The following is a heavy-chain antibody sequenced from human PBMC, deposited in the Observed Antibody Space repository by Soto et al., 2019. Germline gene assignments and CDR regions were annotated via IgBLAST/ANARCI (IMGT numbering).Heavy chain of an antibody. Sequence: GGSLRLSCAASGFTFSSYAMSWVRQAPGKGLEWVSAISGSGGSTYYADSVKGRFTISRDNSKNTLYLQMNSLGAEDTAVYYCASGSPEYYDFWSGYYRHNWFDPWGQGTLVTVSS. D-gene: IGHD3-3*01. CDR2: ISGSGGST. J-gene: IGHJ5*02. V-gene: IGHV3-23*01. CDR3: ASGSPEYYDFWSGYYRHNWFDP. CDR1: GFTFSSYA.